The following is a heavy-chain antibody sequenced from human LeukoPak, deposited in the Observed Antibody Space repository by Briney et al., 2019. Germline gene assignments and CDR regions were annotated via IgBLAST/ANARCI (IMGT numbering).Heavy chain of an antibody. J-gene: IGHJ1*01. V-gene: IGHV4-39*07. Sequence: SETLSLTCIVSGGSISSSIYYWACVRQPPGKGLEWIGTVFYNGATQYSPSLRSRVTISIDTSTNQFSLKLTSVTAADTAVYYCARGDYDLLTGDPTPLYQHWGQRTLVTVSS. CDR1: GGSISSSIYY. CDR2: VFYNGAT. D-gene: IGHD3-9*01. CDR3: ARGDYDLLTGDPTPLYQH.